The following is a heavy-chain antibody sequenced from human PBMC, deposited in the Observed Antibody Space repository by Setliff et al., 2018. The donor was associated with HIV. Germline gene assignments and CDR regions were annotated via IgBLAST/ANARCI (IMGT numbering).Heavy chain of an antibody. CDR1: GGSFSGYF. CDR3: ARGYCSGGSCYGDTGGYHPFDY. CDR2: INHGGGT. J-gene: IGHJ4*02. Sequence: LSLTCAVYGGSFSGYFWSWIRQPPGKGLEWIGEINHGGGTNYNPSLKSRLTISVDTSKNQFSLKLNSVTAADTAVYYCARGYCSGGSCYGDTGGYHPFDYWGQGTLVTVSS. V-gene: IGHV4-34*01. D-gene: IGHD2-15*01.